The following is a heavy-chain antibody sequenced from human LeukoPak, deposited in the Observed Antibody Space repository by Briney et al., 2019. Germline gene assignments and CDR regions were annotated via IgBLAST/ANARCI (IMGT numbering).Heavy chain of an antibody. CDR2: ISSASRTI. CDR3: TRWMFSYYDKNAFDI. V-gene: IGHV3-48*04. Sequence: GGSLRLSCAASGFNFGDDSMSWVRQAPGKGPQWISFISSASRTIYYADSVKGRFTISRDNAKNSLFLQMNSLRAEDTAVYYCTRWMFSYYDKNAFDIWGQGIMVTVSS. D-gene: IGHD3-10*01. CDR1: GFNFGDDS. J-gene: IGHJ3*02.